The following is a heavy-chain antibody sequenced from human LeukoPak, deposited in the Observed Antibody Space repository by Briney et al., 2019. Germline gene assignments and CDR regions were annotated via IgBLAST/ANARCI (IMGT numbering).Heavy chain of an antibody. V-gene: IGHV4-4*07. CDR1: GGSISSYY. CDR3: ARVYCSSTSCYGDAFDI. D-gene: IGHD2-2*01. CDR2: IYTSGST. J-gene: IGHJ3*02. Sequence: SETLSLTCTVSGGSISSYYWSWIRQTAGKGLEWIGRIYTSGSTNYNPSLKSRVTMSVDTSKNQFSLKLSSVTAADTAAYYCARVYCSSTSCYGDAFDIWGQGTMVTVSS.